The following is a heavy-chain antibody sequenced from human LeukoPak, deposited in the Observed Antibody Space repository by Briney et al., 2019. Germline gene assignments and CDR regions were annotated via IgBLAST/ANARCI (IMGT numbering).Heavy chain of an antibody. J-gene: IGHJ4*02. CDR3: VTSSDAPANI. CDR1: GFTFSTYW. V-gene: IGHV3-7*01. Sequence: GGSLRLSCAVSGFTFSTYWMSWVRQAPGKGLEWVANIRQDGGAKYYVDSVRGRFTISRDNAKNSLYLQMNSLRAEDTGVYYCVTSSDAPANIWGQGTLVTVSS. CDR2: IRQDGGAK. D-gene: IGHD2-2*01.